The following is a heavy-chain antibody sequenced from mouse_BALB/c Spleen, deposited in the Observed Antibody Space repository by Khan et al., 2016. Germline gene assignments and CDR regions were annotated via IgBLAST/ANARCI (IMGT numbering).Heavy chain of an antibody. CDR2: IWGDGST. Sequence: QVQLKESGPGLVAPSQSLSITCTVSGFSVTGFPVTWVSQPPGKGLEWLGVIWGDGSTDYDSALKSRLSISKDDSKSQDFLKMNSRQTDDTARYCCASYYYYDGGFAYWGQGTLVTVSA. CDR3: ASYYYYDGGFAY. D-gene: IGHD2-4*01. J-gene: IGHJ3*01. V-gene: IGHV2-6-7*01. CDR1: GFSVTGFP.